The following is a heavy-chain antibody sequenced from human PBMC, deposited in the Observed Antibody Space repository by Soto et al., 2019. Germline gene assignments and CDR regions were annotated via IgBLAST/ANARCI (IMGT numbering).Heavy chain of an antibody. CDR1: GGSISSSNC. V-gene: IGHV4-4*02. CDR2: IYHSGST. CDR3: ARLIAAAYITGEYYFDY. J-gene: IGHJ4*02. Sequence: HVQLQESGPPLVNPSPTLSLTCALSGGSISSSNCWSWVRQPPGKRLEWIGEIYHSGSTNYNPSLKSLVAISVGKSKNQFSLKVSSVTAADTAVYYCARLIAAAYITGEYYFDYWGQGTLVTVSS. D-gene: IGHD6-13*01.